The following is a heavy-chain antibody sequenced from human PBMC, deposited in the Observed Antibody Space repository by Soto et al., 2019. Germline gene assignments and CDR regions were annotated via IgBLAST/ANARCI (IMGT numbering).Heavy chain of an antibody. CDR2: ISGRGDTT. D-gene: IGHD2-2*01. J-gene: IGHJ4*02. CDR1: GFTFSTYA. V-gene: IGHV3-23*01. Sequence: GGSLRLSCAASGFTFSTYAMSWVRQAPGKGLEWVAAISGRGDTTYYADSVEGRFTISRDSSKNTLYLQMDSLRAEDTAVYYCAKEPLAVPPYFDYWGPGTLVTSPQ. CDR3: AKEPLAVPPYFDY.